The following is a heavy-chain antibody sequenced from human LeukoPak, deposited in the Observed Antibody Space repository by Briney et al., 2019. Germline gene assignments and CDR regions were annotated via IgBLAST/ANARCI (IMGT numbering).Heavy chain of an antibody. J-gene: IGHJ3*02. Sequence: ASVTVSCKACGYIFTGYYMHWVRQAPGQGLEWMGWINPNSGGTNYAQKFQGRVTMTRDKSIRKAYMELSRLTSDDTAVYYCARNIWFGESADAFDIWGQGTMVTVSS. CDR1: GYIFTGYY. D-gene: IGHD3-10*01. CDR3: ARNIWFGESADAFDI. V-gene: IGHV1-2*02. CDR2: INPNSGGT.